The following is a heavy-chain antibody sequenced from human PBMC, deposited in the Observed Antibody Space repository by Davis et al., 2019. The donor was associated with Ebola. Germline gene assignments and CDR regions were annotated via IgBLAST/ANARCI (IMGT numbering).Heavy chain of an antibody. CDR2: ISAYNGNT. J-gene: IGHJ6*02. Sequence: ASVKVSCKASGYTFTSYGISWVRQAPGQGLEWMGWISAYNGNTNYAQKLQGRVTMTTDTSTSTAYLELRSLRSDDTAVYYCARVQGAWIRYTYYYYGMDVWGQGTTVTVSS. CDR1: GYTFTSYG. V-gene: IGHV1-18*01. CDR3: ARVQGAWIRYTYYYYGMDV. D-gene: IGHD5-12*01.